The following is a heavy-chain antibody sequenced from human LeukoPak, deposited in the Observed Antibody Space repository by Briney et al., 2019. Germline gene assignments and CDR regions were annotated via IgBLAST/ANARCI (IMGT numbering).Heavy chain of an antibody. CDR2: IKQDGSDK. CDR3: VRDFSRTRLERPFDY. V-gene: IGHV3-7*01. CDR1: GFTFSSYW. J-gene: IGHJ4*02. Sequence: GGSLRLSCAASGFTFSSYWMHWVRQAPGKGLEWVANIKQDGSDKYYVDSVKGRFTISKDNAKNSLYLQMNSLRAEDTAVYYCVRDFSRTRLERPFDYWGQGTLVTVSS. D-gene: IGHD1-1*01.